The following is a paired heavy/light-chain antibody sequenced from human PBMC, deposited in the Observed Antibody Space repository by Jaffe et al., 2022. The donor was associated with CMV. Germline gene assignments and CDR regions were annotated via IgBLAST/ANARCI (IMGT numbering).Heavy chain of an antibody. CDR2: IIPIFGTA. V-gene: IGHV1-69*01. J-gene: IGHJ4*02. CDR1: GGTFSSYA. CDR3: ARGPVDLRFLEWDDVY. Sequence: QVQLVQSGAEVKKPGSSVKVSCKASGGTFSSYAISWVRQAPGQGLEWMGGIIPIFGTANYAQKFQGRVTITADESTSTAYMELSSLRSEDTAVYYCARGPVDLRFLEWDDVYWGQGTLVTVSS. D-gene: IGHD3-3*01.
Light chain of an antibody. CDR1: QGISSY. V-gene: IGKV1-9*01. CDR2: AAS. J-gene: IGKJ4*01. CDR3: QQLNSYPPT. Sequence: IQLTQSPSSLSASVGDRVTITCRASQGISSYLAWYQQKPGKAPKLLIYAASTLQSGVPSRFSGSGSGTDFTLTISSLQPEDFATYYCQQLNSYPPTFGGGTKVEIK.